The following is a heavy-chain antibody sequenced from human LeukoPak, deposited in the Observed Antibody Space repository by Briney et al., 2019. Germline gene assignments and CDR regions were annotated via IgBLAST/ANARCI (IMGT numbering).Heavy chain of an antibody. CDR3: ARGRGIYDYVWGSYRLPKNFDY. Sequence: SETLSLTCTVSGGSISSYYWSWIRQPPGKGLEWIGYIYYSGSTNYNPPLKSRVTISVDTSKNQFSLKLSSVTAADTAVYYCARGRGIYDYVWGSYRLPKNFDYWGQGTLVTVSS. J-gene: IGHJ4*02. CDR1: GGSISSYY. V-gene: IGHV4-59*12. CDR2: IYYSGST. D-gene: IGHD3-16*02.